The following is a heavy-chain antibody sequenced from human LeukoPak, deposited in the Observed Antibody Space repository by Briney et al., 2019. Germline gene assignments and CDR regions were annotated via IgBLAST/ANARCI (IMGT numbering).Heavy chain of an antibody. CDR1: ADSVSRSDSY. CDR2: IYYSGRT. V-gene: IGHV4-39*01. D-gene: IGHD3-22*01. Sequence: SETLSLTCSVSADSVSRSDSYWDWIRQPPGKGLEWIGTIYYSGRTYYSPSLKSRVTLSVDTSSNQFSLNLRSVTAADTAVYYCARRRYYDGSGYLEWGQGTLLSVSS. CDR3: ARRRYYDGSGYLE. J-gene: IGHJ1*01.